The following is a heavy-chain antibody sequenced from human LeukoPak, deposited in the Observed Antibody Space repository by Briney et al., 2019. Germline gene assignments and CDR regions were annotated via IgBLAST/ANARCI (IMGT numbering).Heavy chain of an antibody. V-gene: IGHV3-21*04. D-gene: IGHD3-3*01. Sequence: GGSLRLSCAASGFTFSSYTMNWIRQAPGKGLEWVALIGNSGSHIKYADSVKGRFSVSRDNARNSLYLQMNSLRAEDTALYYCAKGYDFTPYYFDYWGQGTLVTVSS. CDR3: AKGYDFTPYYFDY. CDR2: IGNSGSHI. J-gene: IGHJ4*02. CDR1: GFTFSSYT.